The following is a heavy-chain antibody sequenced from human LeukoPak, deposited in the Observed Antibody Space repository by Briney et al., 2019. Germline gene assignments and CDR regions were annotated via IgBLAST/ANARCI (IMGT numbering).Heavy chain of an antibody. CDR1: GFTFSSYG. CDR3: SNSGYDKGGFDY. CDR2: ISYDGSNK. V-gene: IGHV3-30*18. J-gene: IGHJ4*02. Sequence: GGSLRLSCAASGFTFSSYGMHWGREAPGKGLEWGAVISYDGSNKYYADSVKGRFTISRDNSKNTLYLQMNSLRAEDTAVYYCSNSGYDKGGFDYWGQGTLVTVSS. D-gene: IGHD5-12*01.